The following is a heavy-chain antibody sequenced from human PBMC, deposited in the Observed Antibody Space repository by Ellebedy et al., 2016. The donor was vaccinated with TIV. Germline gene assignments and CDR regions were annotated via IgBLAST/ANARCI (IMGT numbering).Heavy chain of an antibody. V-gene: IGHV1-2*02. CDR2: INPNNGGT. CDR1: GYIFTDYY. Sequence: AASVKVSCKVSGYIFTDYYIHWFRQAPGQEFEWMGWINPNNGGTNYAQKFQDRVTMTRDTTISTVYMDLSRLTSDDTAVYYCARESGPSGTNNPFEIWGQGTLVTVSS. D-gene: IGHD1-7*01. J-gene: IGHJ3*02. CDR3: ARESGPSGTNNPFEI.